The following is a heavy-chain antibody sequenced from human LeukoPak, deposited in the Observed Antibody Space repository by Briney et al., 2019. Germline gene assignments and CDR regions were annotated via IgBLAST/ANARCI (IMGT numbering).Heavy chain of an antibody. CDR1: GFTFSSYE. J-gene: IGHJ6*03. D-gene: IGHD1-26*01. CDR3: ARAIVGVTRYYYYYMDV. Sequence: GGSLRLSCAASGFTFSSYEMNWVRQAPGKGLEWVSYISSSGSTIYYADSVKGRFTISRDNAKNSLYLQMNSLRAGDTAVYYCARAIVGVTRYYYYYMDVWGNGTAVTISS. V-gene: IGHV3-48*03. CDR2: ISSSGSTI.